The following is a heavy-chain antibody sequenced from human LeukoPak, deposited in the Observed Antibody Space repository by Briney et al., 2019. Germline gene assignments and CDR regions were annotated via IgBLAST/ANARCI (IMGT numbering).Heavy chain of an antibody. CDR2: IYSGGST. V-gene: IGHV3-53*04. CDR3: ARDRGKRWFGELLKTSYGMDV. D-gene: IGHD3-10*01. Sequence: GGSLRPSCAASGFTVSSNYMSWVRQAPGKGLEWVSVIYSGGSTYYADSVKGRFTISRHNSKNTLYLQMNSLRAEDTAVYYCARDRGKRWFGELLKTSYGMDVWGQGTTVTVSS. J-gene: IGHJ6*02. CDR1: GFTVSSNY.